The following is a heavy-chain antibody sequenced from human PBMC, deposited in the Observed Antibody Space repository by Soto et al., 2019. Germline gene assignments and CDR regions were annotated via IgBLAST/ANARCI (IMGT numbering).Heavy chain of an antibody. V-gene: IGHV3-7*01. J-gene: IGHJ1*01. CDR1: GFPFRNEW. CDR3: VRGHF. CDR2: ISPDGNEK. Sequence: EEQLVEYGGGLVQPGGSLRLSCAASGFPFRNEWMTWVRQAPMKGLEWVANISPDGNEKNYVDSVKGRFTISRDNANNFLYLQTESLRVEDTAVYYCVRGHFWGQGTLVTVSS.